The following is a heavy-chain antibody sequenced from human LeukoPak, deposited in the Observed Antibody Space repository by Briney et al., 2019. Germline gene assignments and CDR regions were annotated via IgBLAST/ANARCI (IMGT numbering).Heavy chain of an antibody. D-gene: IGHD3-22*01. CDR2: IYYSGST. CDR3: ARARSGLDY. Sequence: SETPSLTCSVSGDSISNYYWSWIRQPPGKGLEWIGYIYYSGSTSYNPSLKSRLTISLDSSKNQFSLKLSSVTAADTAVYYCARARSGLDYWGQGTLVTVSS. CDR1: GDSISNYY. V-gene: IGHV4-59*01. J-gene: IGHJ4*02.